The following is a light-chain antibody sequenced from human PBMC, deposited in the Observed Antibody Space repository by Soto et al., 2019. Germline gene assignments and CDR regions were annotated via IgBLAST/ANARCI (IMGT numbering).Light chain of an antibody. J-gene: IGKJ1*01. Sequence: IVLTESPGTLSLSPGERATLSCRASQSVSSSYLAWYQQKPGQAPRLLIYGASSGATGIPDRFSGSGSGTDFTLTISRLEPEEFAVYYCQQYGSSPWTFGQGTKVDIK. CDR1: QSVSSSY. V-gene: IGKV3-20*01. CDR2: GAS. CDR3: QQYGSSPWT.